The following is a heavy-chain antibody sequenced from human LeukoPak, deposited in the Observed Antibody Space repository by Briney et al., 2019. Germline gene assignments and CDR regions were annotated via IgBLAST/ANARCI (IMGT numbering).Heavy chain of an antibody. Sequence: PSETLSLTCTVSGGSISAYYWSWFRQPPGKGLEWIGFISYSGSTNYNPSLKSRVTISVDTSKNQFSLKLSSVTAADTAVYYCARATYYYDSSGYYNWFDPWGQGTLVTVSS. J-gene: IGHJ5*02. CDR2: ISYSGST. CDR3: ARATYYYDSSGYYNWFDP. CDR1: GGSISAYY. D-gene: IGHD3-22*01. V-gene: IGHV4-59*08.